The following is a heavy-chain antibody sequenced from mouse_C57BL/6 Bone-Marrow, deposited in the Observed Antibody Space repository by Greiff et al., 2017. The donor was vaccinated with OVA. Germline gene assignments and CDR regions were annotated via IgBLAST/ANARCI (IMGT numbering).Heavy chain of an antibody. J-gene: IGHJ1*03. V-gene: IGHV1-59*01. CDR2: IDPSDSYT. D-gene: IGHD4-1*01. CDR3: ARGKLTWEGWYFDV. Sequence: QVQLQQPGAELVRPGTSVKLSCKAFGYTFTSYWMHWVKQRPGQGLEWIGVIDPSDSYTNYNQKFKGKATLTVDTSSSTAYMQLSSLTSEDSAVYYCARGKLTWEGWYFDVWGTGTTVTVSS. CDR1: GYTFTSYW.